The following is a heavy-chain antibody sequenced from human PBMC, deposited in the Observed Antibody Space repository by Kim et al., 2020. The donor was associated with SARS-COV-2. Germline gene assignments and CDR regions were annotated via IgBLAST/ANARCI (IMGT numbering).Heavy chain of an antibody. J-gene: IGHJ4*02. D-gene: IGHD3-22*01. V-gene: IGHV3-15*01. Sequence: WGSLRLSCAASGFTFSNAWMSWGRQAPGKGLELVCRIKIKTDGGTTDHAAPVKGRFTISREYSKNTLYLQMNILKTEKTAVYYCTPNGYAGSGYYYWGQGTLVTVSS. CDR2: IKIKTDGGTT. CDR3: TPNGYAGSGYYY. CDR1: GFTFSNAW.